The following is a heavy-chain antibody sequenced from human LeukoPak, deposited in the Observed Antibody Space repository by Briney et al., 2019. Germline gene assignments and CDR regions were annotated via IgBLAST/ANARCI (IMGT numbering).Heavy chain of an antibody. J-gene: IGHJ4*02. Sequence: PSETLSLTCSVSGDFITNRYWSWVRQSAGKGLEWIGRISTRGDTNYNPSLKSRVTMSVDTSNKHFSLKLTSMTAADTAVYYCVRNCDYWGQGTLVTVSS. CDR3: VRNCDY. CDR1: GDFITNRY. V-gene: IGHV4-4*07. CDR2: ISTRGDT.